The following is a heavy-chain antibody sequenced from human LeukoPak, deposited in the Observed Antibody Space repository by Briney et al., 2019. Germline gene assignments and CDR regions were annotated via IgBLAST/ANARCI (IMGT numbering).Heavy chain of an antibody. CDR3: ERVGGKLGSVLRFLEWPPGYMDV. J-gene: IGHJ6*03. D-gene: IGHD3-3*01. CDR2: IIPIFGTA. Sequence: SVKVSCKASGGTFSSYAISWVRQAPGQGLEWMGGIIPIFGTANYAQKFQGRVTITTDESTSTAYMELSSLRSEDTAVYYCERVGGKLGSVLRFLEWPPGYMDVWGKGTTVTVSS. CDR1: GGTFSSYA. V-gene: IGHV1-69*05.